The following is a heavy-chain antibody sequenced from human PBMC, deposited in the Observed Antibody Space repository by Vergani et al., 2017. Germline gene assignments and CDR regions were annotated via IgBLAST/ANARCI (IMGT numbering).Heavy chain of an antibody. CDR2: IYYSGST. Sequence: QVQLQESGPGLVKPSETLSLTCTVSGGSVSSGSYYWSWIRQPPGKGLEWIGYIYYSGSTNYNPSLKSRVTISVDTSKNQFSLKLSSVTAADTAVYYFARVLRTYYGSGSYCDYWGQGTLVTVSS. J-gene: IGHJ4*02. CDR3: ARVLRTYYGSGSYCDY. CDR1: GGSVSSGSYY. V-gene: IGHV4-61*01. D-gene: IGHD3-10*01.